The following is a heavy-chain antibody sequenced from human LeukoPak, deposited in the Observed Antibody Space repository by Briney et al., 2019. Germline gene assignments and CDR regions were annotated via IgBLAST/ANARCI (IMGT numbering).Heavy chain of an antibody. V-gene: IGHV5-51*01. Sequence: SGESLKISCQGSGSSFNSYWIGWVRQLPGKGLEWMGIIYPRDSDTRYSPSFQGQVTISVDKSTTTAYLQWSSLKASDTAMYYCARRRDSMDIWGQGTTVTVSS. D-gene: IGHD5-24*01. J-gene: IGHJ6*02. CDR1: GSSFNSYW. CDR3: ARRRDSMDI. CDR2: IYPRDSDT.